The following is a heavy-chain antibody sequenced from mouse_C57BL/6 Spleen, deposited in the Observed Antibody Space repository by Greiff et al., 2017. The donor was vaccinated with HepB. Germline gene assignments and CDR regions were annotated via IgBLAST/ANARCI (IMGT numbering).Heavy chain of an antibody. CDR1: GYTFTDYY. Sequence: EVQLQQSGPELVKPGASVKISCKASGYTFTDYYMNWVKQSHGKSLEWIGDINPNNGGTSYNQKFKGKATLTVDKSSSTAYMELRSLTSEDSAVYYCARERDGIFAYWGQGTLVTVSA. CDR2: INPNNGGT. V-gene: IGHV1-26*01. CDR3: ARERDGIFAY. D-gene: IGHD2-1*01. J-gene: IGHJ3*01.